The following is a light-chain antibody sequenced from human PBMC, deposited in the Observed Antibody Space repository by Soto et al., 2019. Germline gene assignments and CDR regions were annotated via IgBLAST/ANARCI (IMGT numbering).Light chain of an antibody. V-gene: IGKV3-20*01. J-gene: IGKJ1*01. CDR3: QQYGSSGT. CDR2: GAS. Sequence: EIVLTQSPGTLSLSLGERATLSCRASQSVSTNSLAWYQQRPGQAPRPLIYGASNRATGIPDRFSGSGSGTDFTLTISRLEPEDFAVYYCQQYGSSGTFGQGTKVDIK. CDR1: QSVSTNS.